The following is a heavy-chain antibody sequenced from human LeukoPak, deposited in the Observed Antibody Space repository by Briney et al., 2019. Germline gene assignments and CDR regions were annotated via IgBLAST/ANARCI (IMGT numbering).Heavy chain of an antibody. CDR3: ARDRPSVWFGELPSDY. V-gene: IGHV3-74*01. Sequence: SGGSLRLSCAASGFTFSSYWMHWVRQAPGKGLVWVSRINSDGSSTSYADSVKGRFTISRDNAKNTLYLQMNSLRAEDTAVYYCARDRPSVWFGELPSDYWGQGTLVTVSS. J-gene: IGHJ4*02. CDR1: GFTFSSYW. CDR2: INSDGSST. D-gene: IGHD3-10*01.